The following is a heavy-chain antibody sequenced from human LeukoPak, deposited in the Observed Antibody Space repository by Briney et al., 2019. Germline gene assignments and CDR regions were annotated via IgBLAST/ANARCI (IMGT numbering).Heavy chain of an antibody. V-gene: IGHV4-59*08. J-gene: IGHJ4*02. CDR1: IGSISNYY. CDR3: ARHSYGHYFDY. D-gene: IGHD3-10*01. CDR2: ISYRGST. Sequence: PSETLSLTCTVSIGSISNYYWSWIRQPPGKGLEWIGYISYRGSTTYNPSLKSRVTMSVDTSKNQVSLRLSSVTAADTAVYYCARHSYGHYFDYWGQGTLVTVSS.